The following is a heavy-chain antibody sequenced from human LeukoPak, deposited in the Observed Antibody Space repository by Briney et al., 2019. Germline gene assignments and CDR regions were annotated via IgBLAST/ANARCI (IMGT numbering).Heavy chain of an antibody. V-gene: IGHV3-74*01. CDR3: ARGPVALDY. CDR2: IKSDGSGT. CDR1: GFTFSTYW. Sequence: PGGSLRLSCAASGFTFSTYWMHWVRQAPGKGLVWVSRIKSDGSGTDSADSVKGRFTISRDSAKNTLYLQMNSLRAEDTAVYYCARGPVALDYWGQGTLVTVSS. J-gene: IGHJ4*02. D-gene: IGHD2-21*01.